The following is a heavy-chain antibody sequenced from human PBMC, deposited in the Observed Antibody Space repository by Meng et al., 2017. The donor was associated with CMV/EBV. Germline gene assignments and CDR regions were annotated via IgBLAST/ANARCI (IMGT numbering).Heavy chain of an antibody. CDR1: GGSISIYY. CDR2: IYTSGST. J-gene: IGHJ4*02. CDR3: ARDSSGWYPHFDY. D-gene: IGHD6-19*01. Sequence: QASAHGLVEPSESLPPLGTVSGGSISIYYWSWIRQPAGKGLEWIGRIYTSGSTNYNPSLKSRVTMSVDTSKNQFSLKLSSVTAADTAVYYCARDSSGWYPHFDYWGQGTLVTVSS. V-gene: IGHV4-4*07.